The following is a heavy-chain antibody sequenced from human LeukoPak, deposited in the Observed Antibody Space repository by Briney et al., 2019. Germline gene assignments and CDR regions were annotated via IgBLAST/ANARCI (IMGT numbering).Heavy chain of an antibody. Sequence: PGGSLRLSCAASGFTFSDYYMSWIRQAPGKGLEWVSYISNSDNTIYYADSVKGRFTMSRDNAKNSLYLRMNSLRAEDTAVYYCARVMGNYATDYWGQGTLVTVSS. D-gene: IGHD1-7*01. CDR1: GFTFSDYY. V-gene: IGHV3-11*04. J-gene: IGHJ4*02. CDR2: ISNSDNTI. CDR3: ARVMGNYATDY.